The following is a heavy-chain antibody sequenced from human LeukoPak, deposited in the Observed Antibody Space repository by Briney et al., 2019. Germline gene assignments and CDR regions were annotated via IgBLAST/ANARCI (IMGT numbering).Heavy chain of an antibody. D-gene: IGHD1-1*01. Sequence: PGGSLRLSCAASGFTFSSYGMHWVRQAPGKGLEWVAVIWYDGSNKYYADSVKGRFTISRDNSKNSLYLQMNSLRTEDTALYYCAKDNRISGTTGYYFDYWGQGTLVTVSS. CDR1: GFTFSSYG. CDR2: IWYDGSNK. CDR3: AKDNRISGTTGYYFDY. V-gene: IGHV3-33*03. J-gene: IGHJ4*02.